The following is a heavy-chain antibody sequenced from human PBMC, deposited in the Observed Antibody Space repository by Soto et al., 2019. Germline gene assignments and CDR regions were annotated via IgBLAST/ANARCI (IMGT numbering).Heavy chain of an antibody. V-gene: IGHV3-9*01. CDR3: AISSSWYGGFDY. J-gene: IGHJ4*02. D-gene: IGHD6-13*01. Sequence: DVQLVESGGGLVQPGRSLRLSCAASGFTFDDYAMHWVRQAPGKGLEWVSGISWNSGSIGYADSVKGRFTISRDNAKNSLYLQMNSLRAEDTALYYCAISSSWYGGFDYWGQGTLVTVSS. CDR1: GFTFDDYA. CDR2: ISWNSGSI.